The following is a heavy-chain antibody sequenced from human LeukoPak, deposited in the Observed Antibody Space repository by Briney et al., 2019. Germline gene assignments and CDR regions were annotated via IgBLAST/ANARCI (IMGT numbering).Heavy chain of an antibody. Sequence: GGSLRLSCAASGFTFSNAWMSWVRQAPGKGLEWVGRIESKTDGGTTDYAAPVKGRFTISRDDSKNTLYLQMNSLKTEDTAVYYCTTVHYDYVWGSYRDDYWGQGTLVTVSS. V-gene: IGHV3-15*04. CDR3: TTVHYDYVWGSYRDDY. CDR1: GFTFSNAW. J-gene: IGHJ4*02. D-gene: IGHD3-16*02. CDR2: IESKTDGGTT.